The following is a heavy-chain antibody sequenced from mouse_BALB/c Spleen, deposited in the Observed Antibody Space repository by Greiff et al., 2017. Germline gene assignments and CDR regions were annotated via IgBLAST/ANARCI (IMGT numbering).Heavy chain of an antibody. D-gene: IGHD2-10*02. CDR2: ISDGGSYT. Sequence: VESGGGLVKPGGSLKLSCAASGFTFSDYYMYWVRQTPEKRLEWVATISDGGSYTYYPDSVKGRFTISRDNAKNNLYLQMSSLKSEDTAMYYCARGSGYGNFWFAYWGQGTLVTVSA. J-gene: IGHJ3*01. CDR3: ARGSGYGNFWFAY. V-gene: IGHV5-4*02. CDR1: GFTFSDYY.